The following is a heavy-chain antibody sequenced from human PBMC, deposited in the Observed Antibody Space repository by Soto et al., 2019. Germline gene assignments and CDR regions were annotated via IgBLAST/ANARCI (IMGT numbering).Heavy chain of an antibody. V-gene: IGHV1-18*04. CDR1: GCTFTSYG. D-gene: IGHD3-3*01. J-gene: IGHJ6*02. Sequence: ASVKVSCKASGCTFTSYGISWVRQAPGQGLEWMGWISAYNGNTNYAQKLQGRVTMTTDTSTSTAYMELRSLRSDDTAVYYCARGLRFLEWSPMDGWGQGTTVTVSS. CDR2: ISAYNGNT. CDR3: ARGLRFLEWSPMDG.